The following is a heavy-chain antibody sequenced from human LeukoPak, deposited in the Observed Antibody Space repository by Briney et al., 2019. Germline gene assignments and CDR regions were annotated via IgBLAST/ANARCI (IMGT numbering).Heavy chain of an antibody. D-gene: IGHD3-10*01. CDR3: ARDRWFGEYGSDY. CDR1: GGSINSGSYY. V-gene: IGHV4-61*02. J-gene: IGHJ4*02. Sequence: SQTLSLTCTVSGGSINSGSYYWSWIRQPAGKGLEWIGRIYATGSTNYNPSLKSRVTISVDTSKNQFSLKLSPVTAADTAVYYCARDRWFGEYGSDYWGQGTLVTVSS. CDR2: IYATGST.